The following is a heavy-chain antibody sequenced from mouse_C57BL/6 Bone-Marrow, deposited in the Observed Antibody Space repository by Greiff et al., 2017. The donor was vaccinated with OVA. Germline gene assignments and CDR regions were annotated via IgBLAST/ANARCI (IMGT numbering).Heavy chain of an antibody. Sequence: EVNVVESGAELVRPGASVKLSCTASGFNIKDDYMHWVKQRPEQGLEWIGWIDPENGDTEYASKFQGKATITADTSSNTAYLQLSSLTSEDTAVYYCTTTLAYWGQGTLVTVSA. V-gene: IGHV14-4*01. CDR1: GFNIKDDY. CDR3: TTTLAY. CDR2: IDPENGDT. J-gene: IGHJ3*01.